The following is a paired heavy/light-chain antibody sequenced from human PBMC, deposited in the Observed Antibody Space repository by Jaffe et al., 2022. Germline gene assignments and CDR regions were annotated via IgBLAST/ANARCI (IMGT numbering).Heavy chain of an antibody. V-gene: IGHV2-26*01. CDR1: GFSLSNARMG. CDR3: ARILRDYIWGSYPIVFDY. Sequence: QVTLKESGPVLVKPTETLTLTCTVSGFSLSNARMGVSWIRQPPGKALEWLAHIFSNDEKSYSTSLKSRLTISKDTSKSQVVLTMTNMDPVDTATYYCARILRDYIWGSYPIVFDYWGQGTLVTVSS. D-gene: IGHD3-16*02. J-gene: IGHJ4*02. CDR2: IFSNDEK.
Light chain of an antibody. V-gene: IGLV2-14*01. J-gene: IGLJ1*01. CDR1: SSDVGGYNY. Sequence: QSALTQPASVSGSPGQSITISCTGTSSDVGGYNYVSWYQQHPGKAPKLMIYEVSNRPSGVSNRFSGSKSGNTASLTISGLQAEDEADYYCSSYTSSSTQKVFGTGTKVTVL. CDR2: EVS. CDR3: SSYTSSSTQKV.